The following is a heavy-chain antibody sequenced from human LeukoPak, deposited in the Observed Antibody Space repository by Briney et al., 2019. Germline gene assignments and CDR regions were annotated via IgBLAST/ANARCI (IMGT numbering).Heavy chain of an antibody. CDR2: IYNSGST. J-gene: IGHJ4*02. D-gene: IGHD1-26*01. CDR3: ARERGEWELLGPYYFDY. Sequence: SETLSLTCTVSGGSISSYYWSWFRHPPGKGREGLGLIYNSGSTNYNPSLKSRVTISVDTSKNQFSLKLSSVTAADTAVYYCARERGEWELLGPYYFDYWGQGTLVTVSS. CDR1: GGSISSYY. V-gene: IGHV4-59*13.